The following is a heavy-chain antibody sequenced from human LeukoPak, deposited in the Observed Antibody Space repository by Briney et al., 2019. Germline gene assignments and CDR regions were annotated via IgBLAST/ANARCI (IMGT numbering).Heavy chain of an antibody. V-gene: IGHV3-33*01. D-gene: IGHD2-2*01. Sequence: PGGSLRLSCAASGFTFSSYGMHWVRQAPGKGLEWVAVIWYDGSNKYCADSVKGRFTISRDNSKNTLYLQMNSLRAEDTAVYYCARERSPAAFDIWGQGTMVTVSS. CDR2: IWYDGSNK. J-gene: IGHJ3*02. CDR3: ARERSPAAFDI. CDR1: GFTFSSYG.